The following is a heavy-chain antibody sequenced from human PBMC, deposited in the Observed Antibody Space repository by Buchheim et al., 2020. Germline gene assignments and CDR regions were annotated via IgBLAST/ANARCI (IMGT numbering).Heavy chain of an antibody. Sequence: QVQLQESGPELVKPSETLSLTCTVSGGSISNYFWSWIRQPPGKGLEWIGYISFSGTTNYNPSLKSRVTISVEPSRNQFSLKLSSVTAADTAVYYCARRKGAAIDYWGQGTL. CDR2: ISFSGTT. D-gene: IGHD2-15*01. J-gene: IGHJ4*02. CDR3: ARRKGAAIDY. CDR1: GGSISNYF. V-gene: IGHV4-59*08.